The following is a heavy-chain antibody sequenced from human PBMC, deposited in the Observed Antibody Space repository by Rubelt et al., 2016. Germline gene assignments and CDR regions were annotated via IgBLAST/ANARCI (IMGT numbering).Heavy chain of an antibody. CDR1: GGSISRSSYY. J-gene: IGHJ6*03. CDR3: ATEAVRYYYDMDA. CDR2: IYYSGST. Sequence: QLQLQESGPGLLKSSETLSLTCTVSGGSISRSSYYWGWIRQPPGKGLEWIGSIYYSGSTYYNPTLKSRVTISVDTTKNKCALKLTSGTAADTAGDYCATEAVRYYYDMDAWGKGTTVTVSS. V-gene: IGHV4-39*02.